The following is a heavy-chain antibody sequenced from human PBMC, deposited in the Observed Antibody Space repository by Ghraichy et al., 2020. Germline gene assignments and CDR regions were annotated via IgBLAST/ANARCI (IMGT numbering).Heavy chain of an antibody. D-gene: IGHD6-13*01. CDR1: GFTFSSYG. V-gene: IGHV3-33*01. Sequence: GGSLRLSCAASGFTFSSYGMHWVRQAPGKGLEWVAVIWYDGSNKYYADSVKGRFTISRDNSKNTLYLQMNSLRAEDTAVYYCARDLAAAGTGWFDPWGQGTLVTVSS. CDR3: ARDLAAAGTGWFDP. J-gene: IGHJ5*02. CDR2: IWYDGSNK.